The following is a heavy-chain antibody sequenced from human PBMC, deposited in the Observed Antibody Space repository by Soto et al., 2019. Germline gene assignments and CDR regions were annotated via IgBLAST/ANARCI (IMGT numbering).Heavy chain of an antibody. V-gene: IGHV1-3*01. CDR1: GYTFTSYA. J-gene: IGHJ4*02. D-gene: IGHD2-15*01. CDR2: INAGNGNT. CDR3: ARVSCSGGSCYYSFDY. Sequence: QVQLVQSGAEVKKPGASVKVSCKASGYTFTSYAMHWVRQAPGQRLEWMGWINAGNGNTKYSQKFQGRVTITRDTSASTAYMELSSLRSEDTAVYYCARVSCSGGSCYYSFDYWGQGTLVTVSS.